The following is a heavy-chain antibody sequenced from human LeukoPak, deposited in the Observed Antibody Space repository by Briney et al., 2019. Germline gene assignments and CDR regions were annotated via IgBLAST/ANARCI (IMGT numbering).Heavy chain of an antibody. CDR3: ARYDPGAFDI. CDR2: IYYSGST. J-gene: IGHJ3*02. D-gene: IGHD3-16*01. V-gene: IGHV4-59*12. CDR1: GGSISSYY. Sequence: SETLSLTCSVSGGSISSYYWSWIRQPPGKGLEWIGYIYYSGSTHYNPSLKSRVTISVDTSKNQFSLKLSSVTAADTAVYYCARYDPGAFDIWGQGTMVTVSS.